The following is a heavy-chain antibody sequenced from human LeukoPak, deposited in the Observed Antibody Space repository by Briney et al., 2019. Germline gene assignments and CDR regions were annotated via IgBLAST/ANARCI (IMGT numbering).Heavy chain of an antibody. CDR3: ARDHEYSSPFGY. V-gene: IGHV1-18*01. CDR2: ISAYNGNT. J-gene: IGHJ4*02. Sequence: ASVKVSCNASGYTFTSYGISWVRQAPGQGLEWMGWISAYNGNTNYAQKLQCRVTMTTDTSTSTAYMELRSLRSDDTAVYYCARDHEYSSPFGYWGQGTLVTVSS. CDR1: GYTFTSYG. D-gene: IGHD6-6*01.